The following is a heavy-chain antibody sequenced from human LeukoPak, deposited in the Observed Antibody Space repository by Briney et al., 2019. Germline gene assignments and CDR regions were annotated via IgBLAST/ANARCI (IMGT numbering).Heavy chain of an antibody. D-gene: IGHD2-2*01. CDR3: AKSSRYQLLSNLDY. J-gene: IGHJ4*02. CDR2: IYSGGST. Sequence: GGSLRLSCAASGFTVSTNYMSWVRQAPGKGLEWVSVIYSGGSTYYADSVKGRFTISRHNSKNTLYLQMNSLRAEDTAVYYCAKSSRYQLLSNLDYWGQGTLVTVSS. CDR1: GFTVSTNY. V-gene: IGHV3-53*01.